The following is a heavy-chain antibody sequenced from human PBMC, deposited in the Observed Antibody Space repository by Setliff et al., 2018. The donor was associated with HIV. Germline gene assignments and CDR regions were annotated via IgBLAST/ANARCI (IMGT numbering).Heavy chain of an antibody. J-gene: IGHJ6*03. CDR2: IHYSGSS. Sequence: SETLSLTCTVSGGSISGYYWSWVRQPPEKRLELIGFIHYSGSSDYNPSLKSRITISVDMSRNQFSLVLSSVTAAATAVYYCARFQAWQLGRRGGYYYYMDVWGKGTTVTVSS. CDR3: ARFQAWQLGRRGGYYYYMDV. D-gene: IGHD1-1*01. CDR1: GGSISGYY. V-gene: IGHV4-59*01.